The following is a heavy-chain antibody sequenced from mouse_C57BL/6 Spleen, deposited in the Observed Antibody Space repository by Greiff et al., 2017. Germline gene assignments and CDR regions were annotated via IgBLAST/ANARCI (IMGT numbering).Heavy chain of an antibody. D-gene: IGHD2-4*01. J-gene: IGHJ1*03. V-gene: IGHV1-82*01. Sequence: QVQLQQSGAELVKPGASVKISCKASGYAFSSSWMNWVKQRPGQGLEWIGGIYPGSGGTNYNGKFKGKATLTADNSSSTAYMQLSSLTSEDSAVCFCARGGQRDYGWYFDVWGTGTTVTVSS. CDR3: ARGGQRDYGWYFDV. CDR2: IYPGSGGT. CDR1: GYAFSSSW.